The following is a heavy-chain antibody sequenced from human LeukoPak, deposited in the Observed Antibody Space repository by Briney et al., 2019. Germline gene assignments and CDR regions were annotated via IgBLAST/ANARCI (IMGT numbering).Heavy chain of an antibody. Sequence: GGSLRLSCAASGFTFSSYAMSWVRQAPGKGREWVSAISGSGDSTYYADSVKGRFTISRDNSKNTLYLQMNSLRAEDTAVYYCAKISSIYYDSSGPFDYWGQGTLVTVSS. CDR1: GFTFSSYA. V-gene: IGHV3-23*01. CDR3: AKISSIYYDSSGPFDY. D-gene: IGHD3-22*01. J-gene: IGHJ4*02. CDR2: ISGSGDST.